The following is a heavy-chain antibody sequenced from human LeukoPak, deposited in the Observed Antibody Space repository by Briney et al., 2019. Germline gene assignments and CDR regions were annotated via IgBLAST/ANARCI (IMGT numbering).Heavy chain of an antibody. Sequence: PSETLSLTCTVSGGSISSSSYYWGWIRQPPGKGLEWIGSICYSGSTYYNPSLKSRVTISVDTSKNQFSLKLSSVTAADTAVYYCARDVGYDSSIGVGGMDVWGQGTTVTVSS. CDR3: ARDVGYDSSIGVGGMDV. D-gene: IGHD3-22*01. V-gene: IGHV4-39*07. J-gene: IGHJ6*02. CDR1: GGSISSSSYY. CDR2: ICYSGST.